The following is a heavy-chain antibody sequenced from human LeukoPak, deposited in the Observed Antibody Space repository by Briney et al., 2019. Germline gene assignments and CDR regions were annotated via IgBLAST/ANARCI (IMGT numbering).Heavy chain of an antibody. CDR2: ISTYNGNT. CDR1: GYTFTTYG. V-gene: IGHV1-18*01. Sequence: ASVTVSCKSSGYTFTTYGITWVRQAPGQGLEWMGWISTYNGNTNYAQKLQGRVTITTDTSTRTAYMELRSLRSDDTAMYYCARDLMDTGTYFDYWGQGTLVTVSS. CDR3: ARDLMDTGTYFDY. D-gene: IGHD5-18*01. J-gene: IGHJ4*02.